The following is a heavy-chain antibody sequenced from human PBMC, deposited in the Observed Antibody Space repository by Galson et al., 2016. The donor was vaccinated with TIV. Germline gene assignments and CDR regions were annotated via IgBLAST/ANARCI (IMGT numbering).Heavy chain of an antibody. CDR3: AKDRGSGWYENWFDP. Sequence: SLRLSCAASGFTFSNFAINWVRQAPGKGLEWVSVISGSGGRTSYADSLKGRFTISRDNSKNTAYLQMNSLGADDTAIYYCAKDRGSGWYENWFDPWGQGTLVTVSS. CDR1: GFTFSNFA. D-gene: IGHD6-19*01. CDR2: ISGSGGRT. V-gene: IGHV3-23*01. J-gene: IGHJ5*02.